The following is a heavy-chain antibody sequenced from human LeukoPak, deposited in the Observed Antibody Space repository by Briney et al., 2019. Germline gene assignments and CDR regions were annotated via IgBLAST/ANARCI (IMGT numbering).Heavy chain of an antibody. D-gene: IGHD6-19*01. CDR1: GYTFTSYY. V-gene: IGHV1-46*01. J-gene: IGHJ4*02. CDR3: ARGGVIAVAGTALDY. Sequence: ASVKVSCKAFGYTFTSYYMHWVRQAPGQGLEWMGIINPSGGSTSYAQKFQGRVTMTRDASTSTVYMELSSLRSEDTAVYYCARGGVIAVAGTALDYWGQGTLVTVSS. CDR2: INPSGGST.